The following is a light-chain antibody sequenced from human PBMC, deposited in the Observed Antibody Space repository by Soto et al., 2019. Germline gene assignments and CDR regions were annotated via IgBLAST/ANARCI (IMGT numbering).Light chain of an antibody. J-gene: IGLJ1*01. CDR1: SSNIGAGYD. CDR3: QSYVSSLIGAPV. V-gene: IGLV1-40*01. CDR2: GNS. Sequence: QSVLTQPPSVSGAPGQRVTISCTGSSSNIGAGYDVHWYQQLPGTAPKLLIYGNSNRPSGVPARFSGSKSATSASLSITGLQAGDEADYFFQSYVSSLIGAPVLGTGTLLTVL.